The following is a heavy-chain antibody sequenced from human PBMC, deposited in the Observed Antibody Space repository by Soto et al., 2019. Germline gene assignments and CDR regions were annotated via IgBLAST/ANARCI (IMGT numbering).Heavy chain of an antibody. CDR1: GFTFSSYG. J-gene: IGHJ4*02. D-gene: IGHD4-17*01. CDR2: ISFDARNK. Sequence: QVQLVESGGGVVPPGRSLRLSCAASGFTFSSYGMHWVRQAPGKGLEWVAVISFDARNKYFADSVKGRFTISRDNSKNTLSLQMNSLRAEDTAVYYCTKEPDYGAYSYFDSWGQGSLVTVSS. CDR3: TKEPDYGAYSYFDS. V-gene: IGHV3-30*18.